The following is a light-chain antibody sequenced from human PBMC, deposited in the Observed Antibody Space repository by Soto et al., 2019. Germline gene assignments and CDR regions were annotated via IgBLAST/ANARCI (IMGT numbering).Light chain of an antibody. Sequence: DIQMTQSPSALSASVGDRVTITCRASQSISGFLNWYQQKAGKAPELLLYAASSLQSGVPSRFSGSGSGTDFTLTISSLQPEDFATYYCQQSYSTPRTFGQGTKVEIK. CDR3: QQSYSTPRT. V-gene: IGKV1-39*01. CDR2: AAS. J-gene: IGKJ1*01. CDR1: QSISGF.